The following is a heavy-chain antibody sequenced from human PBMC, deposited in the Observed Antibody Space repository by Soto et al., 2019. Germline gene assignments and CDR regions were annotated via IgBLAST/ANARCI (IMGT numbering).Heavy chain of an antibody. Sequence: GGSLRLSCAASGFTFTISTMNWVRQAPGKGLEWVSAISGSAGSTYYTDSVKGRFTISRDNSKNTLYLQMNSLRAEDTAVYYCAKYPPVAAITVDFWGQGTLVTVSS. CDR1: GFTFTIST. V-gene: IGHV3-23*01. CDR2: ISGSAGST. CDR3: AKYPPVAAITVDF. J-gene: IGHJ4*02. D-gene: IGHD6-19*01.